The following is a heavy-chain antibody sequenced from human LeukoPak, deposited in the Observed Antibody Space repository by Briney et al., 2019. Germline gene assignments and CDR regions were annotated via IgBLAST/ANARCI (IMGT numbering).Heavy chain of an antibody. CDR3: ARVIRAAPGKGYFDY. Sequence: GGSLRLSCATSGFIFSTYALSWVREAPGKGLEWASSISGSGGSTYHADSVKGRFTISRDSSKNTLYPQMNSLRAEDTVIYYCARVIRAAPGKGYFDYWGQGTLVTVSS. CDR1: GFIFSTYA. D-gene: IGHD6-13*01. J-gene: IGHJ4*02. V-gene: IGHV3-23*01. CDR2: ISGSGGST.